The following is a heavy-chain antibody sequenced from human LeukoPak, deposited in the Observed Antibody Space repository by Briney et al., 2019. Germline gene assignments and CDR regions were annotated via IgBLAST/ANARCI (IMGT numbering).Heavy chain of an antibody. CDR1: GYTFTSYG. CDR3: ARGPDSRYYDFWSGYYTEYYFDY. J-gene: IGHJ4*02. Sequence: ASVKVSCKASGYTFTSYGVSWVRQAPGQGLEWMGWISAYNGNTNYAQKLQGRVTMTTDTSTSTAYMELKSLRSDDTAVYYCARGPDSRYYDFWSGYYTEYYFDYWGQGTLVTVSS. D-gene: IGHD3-3*01. CDR2: ISAYNGNT. V-gene: IGHV1-18*01.